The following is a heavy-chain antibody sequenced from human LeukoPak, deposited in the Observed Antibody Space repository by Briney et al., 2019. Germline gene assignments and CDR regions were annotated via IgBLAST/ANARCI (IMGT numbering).Heavy chain of an antibody. CDR2: IYSAGRT. CDR1: GFTVSSNY. D-gene: IGHD3-10*01. J-gene: IGHJ4*02. V-gene: IGHV3-66*01. CDR3: ARARVYGSPFDY. Sequence: SGGSLRLSCAASGFTVSSNYMSWVRQAPGKGLEWVSVIYSAGRTYYPDSVKGRFTISRDNSKDTLYLQMNSLRAEDTAVYYCARARVYGSPFDYWGRGTLVTVSS.